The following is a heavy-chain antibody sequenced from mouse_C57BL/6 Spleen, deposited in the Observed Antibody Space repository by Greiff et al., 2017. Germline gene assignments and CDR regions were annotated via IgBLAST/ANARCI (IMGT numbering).Heavy chain of an antibody. D-gene: IGHD1-1*01. Sequence: LVESGPELVKPGASVKISCKASGYAFSSSWMNWVKQRPGKGLEWIGRIYPGDGDTNYNGKFKGKATLTADKSSSTAYMQLSSLTSEDSAVYFCARGETVVRYFDVWGTGTTVTVSS. CDR3: ARGETVVRYFDV. CDR1: GYAFSSSW. V-gene: IGHV1-82*01. CDR2: IYPGDGDT. J-gene: IGHJ1*03.